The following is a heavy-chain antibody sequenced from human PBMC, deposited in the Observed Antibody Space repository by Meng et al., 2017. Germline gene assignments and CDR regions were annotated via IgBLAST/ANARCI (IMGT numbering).Heavy chain of an antibody. CDR2: IDYGGST. CDR3: ARTRGDYYFDY. D-gene: IGHD3-16*01. CDR1: GDSVTGGRHY. V-gene: IGHV4-61*01. Sequence: QVAREESGPGLVRPSEHLALPCTCSGDSVTGGRHYLSWIRQPPGKGLEWIGYIDYGGSTSYNPSLRSRVTISVDTANNQFSLKLSSVTAADTAVFYCARTRGDYYFDYWGQGTLVTVSS. J-gene: IGHJ4*02.